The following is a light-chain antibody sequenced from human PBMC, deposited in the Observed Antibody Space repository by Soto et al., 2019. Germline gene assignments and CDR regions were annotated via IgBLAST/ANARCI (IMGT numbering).Light chain of an antibody. CDR1: SSDVGGYNY. V-gene: IGLV2-14*01. CDR3: SSYPDRSTWV. Sequence: QSALTQPASVSGSPGQSITISCTGTSSDVGGYNYVSWYQQHPGTSPKLMIYEVSNRPSGVSNRFSGSKSGNTASLLISGLKAEDEGDYYCSSYPDRSTWVFGGGTTLTVL. CDR2: EVS. J-gene: IGLJ3*02.